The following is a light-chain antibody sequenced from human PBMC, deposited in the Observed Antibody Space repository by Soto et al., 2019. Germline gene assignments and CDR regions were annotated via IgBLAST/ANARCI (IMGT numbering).Light chain of an antibody. J-gene: IGLJ2*01. Sequence: QSALTQPASVSGSPGQSFTISCTRTCSDVGSYNLVSWYQQHPGKAPKLMIYEGSKRPSGVSNRFSGSKSGNTASLTISGLQAEDEADYYCCSYAGSSTLVFGGGTKLTVL. CDR1: CSDVGSYNL. CDR2: EGS. CDR3: CSYAGSSTLV. V-gene: IGLV2-23*01.